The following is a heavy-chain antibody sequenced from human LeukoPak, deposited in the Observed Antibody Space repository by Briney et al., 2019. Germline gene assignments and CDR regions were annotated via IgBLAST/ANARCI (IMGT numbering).Heavy chain of an antibody. V-gene: IGHV1-8*01. D-gene: IGHD6-13*01. CDR1: GYTFTSYD. CDR2: INPNSGNT. J-gene: IGHJ4*02. CDR3: ARRLAAAGYLPDY. Sequence: ASVKVSCMASGYTFTSYDINWVRQAPGQGLEWMGWINPNSGNTGYAQRFQGRVTMTRDTSISTAYMELSSLRPEDTAVYYCARRLAAAGYLPDYWGQGTLVTVSS.